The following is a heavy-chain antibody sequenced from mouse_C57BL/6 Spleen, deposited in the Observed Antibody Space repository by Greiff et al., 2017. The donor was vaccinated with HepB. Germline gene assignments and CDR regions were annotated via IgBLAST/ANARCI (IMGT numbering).Heavy chain of an antibody. CDR1: GYTFTSYT. J-gene: IGHJ3*01. Sequence: VQGVESGAELARPGASVKMSCKASGYTFTSYTMHWVKQRPGQGLEWIGYINPSSGYTKYNQKFKDKATLTADKSSSTAYMQLSSLTSEDSAVYYCARQRFAYWGQGTLVTVSA. CDR3: ARQRFAY. CDR2: INPSSGYT. V-gene: IGHV1-4*01.